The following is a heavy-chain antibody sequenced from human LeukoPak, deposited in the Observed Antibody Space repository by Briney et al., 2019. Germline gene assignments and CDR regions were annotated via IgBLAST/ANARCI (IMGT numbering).Heavy chain of an antibody. CDR1: GYTFTGYY. D-gene: IGHD3-22*01. CDR2: INPNSGGT. V-gene: IGHV1-2*06. Sequence: GASVKVSCKASGYTFTGYYMHWVRQAPGQGLEWMGRINPNSGGTNYAQKFQGRVTMTRDTSIRAAYMELSRLRSDDTAVYYCARFPHSSGYPFDYWGQGTLVTVSS. CDR3: ARFPHSSGYPFDY. J-gene: IGHJ4*02.